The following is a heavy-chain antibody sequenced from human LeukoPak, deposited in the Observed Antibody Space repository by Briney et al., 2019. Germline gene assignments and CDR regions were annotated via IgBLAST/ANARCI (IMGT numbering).Heavy chain of an antibody. CDR1: GYNFPSYG. CDR3: ARDRGGKGSAICY. CDR2: IRPHTGET. D-gene: IGHD2-2*01. V-gene: IGHV1-18*01. Sequence: ASVKVSCKASGYNFPSYGINWVRQAPGQGLEWMGCIRPHTGETNSAQRFQDRVTMTTDTSTTTAYMELRSLRFDDTAVYYCARDRGGKGSAICYWGQGPLVTVSP. J-gene: IGHJ4*02.